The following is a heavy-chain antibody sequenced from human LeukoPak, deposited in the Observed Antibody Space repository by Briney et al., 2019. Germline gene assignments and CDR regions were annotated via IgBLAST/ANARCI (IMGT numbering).Heavy chain of an antibody. CDR3: ARDHYGGYHYWYFDL. V-gene: IGHV4-30-4*01. Sequence: SETLSLTCAVYGGSFSGYYWSWIRQPPGKGLEWIGYIYYSGSTYYNPSLKSRVTISVDTSKNQFSLKLSSVTAADTAVYYCARDHYGGYHYWYFDLWGRGTLVTVSS. J-gene: IGHJ2*01. CDR2: IYYSGST. CDR1: GGSFSGYY. D-gene: IGHD2-21*01.